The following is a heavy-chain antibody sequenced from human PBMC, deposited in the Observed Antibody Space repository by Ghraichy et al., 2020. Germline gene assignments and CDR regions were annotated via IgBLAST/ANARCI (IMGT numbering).Heavy chain of an antibody. CDR3: ARDHGRSLIFH. CDR2: IDSGGTT. V-gene: IGHV3-53*01. Sequence: GGSLRLSCAASGFTVSSNYMHWVRQAPGTGLEWVSLIDSGGTTYYADSVKGRFTISRDNSKNTLYLQMNSLRAEDTAVYYCARDHGRSLIFHWGQGTLVTVSS. CDR1: GFTVSSNY. J-gene: IGHJ4*02. D-gene: IGHD2-15*01.